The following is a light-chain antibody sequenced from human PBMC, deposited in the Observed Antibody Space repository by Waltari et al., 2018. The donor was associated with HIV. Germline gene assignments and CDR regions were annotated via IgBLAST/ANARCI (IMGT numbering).Light chain of an antibody. V-gene: IGLV7-46*01. CDR2: DTS. J-gene: IGLJ2*01. CDR3: LLSYSGARGV. Sequence: QAVVTQEPSLTVSPGGTVTLTCGSSTGAVTSGHYPYWCQQKPGQAPRTLNCDTSNKHSWTPSRFSGSLLGGKAALTLSGAQPEDEAEYYCLLSYSGARGVFGGGTKLTVL. CDR1: TGAVTSGHY.